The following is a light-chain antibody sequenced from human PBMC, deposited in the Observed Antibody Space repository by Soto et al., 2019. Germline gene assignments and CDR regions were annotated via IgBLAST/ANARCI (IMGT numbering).Light chain of an antibody. CDR3: QQYNSYPLT. Sequence: DIQMTQSPSTLSASVGDRVTITCRASQSISSWLAWYQQKPGKAPKLLIHKASSLESGAPSRFSGSGSGTEFTLTISSLQPDDFAAYYCQQYNSYPLTFGGGTKVEIK. CDR2: KAS. J-gene: IGKJ4*01. V-gene: IGKV1-5*03. CDR1: QSISSW.